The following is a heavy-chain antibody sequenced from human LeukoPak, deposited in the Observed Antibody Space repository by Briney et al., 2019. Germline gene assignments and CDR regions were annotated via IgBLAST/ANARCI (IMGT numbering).Heavy chain of an antibody. CDR2: IHSDGTST. D-gene: IGHD2-2*01. Sequence: GGSLRLSCAASGFTFSSYWMHWVRQAPGKGLVWVSRIHSDGTSTSYADSVKGRFTISRDNTKNTMYLQMNSLRAEDTAVYYCARGSSTSSSGWGQGTLVTVSS. V-gene: IGHV3-74*01. CDR3: ARGSSTSSSG. CDR1: GFTFSSYW. J-gene: IGHJ4*02.